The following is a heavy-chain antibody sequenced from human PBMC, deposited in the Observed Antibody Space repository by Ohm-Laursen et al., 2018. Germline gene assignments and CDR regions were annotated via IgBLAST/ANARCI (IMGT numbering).Heavy chain of an antibody. CDR1: GGSISSYY. CDR2: IHSSGTT. D-gene: IGHD3-10*01. CDR3: ARHYGSGTYPIDH. V-gene: IGHV4-59*08. Sequence: SETLSLTCTVSGGSISSYYWSWIRQPPGKGLEYIGYIHSSGTTNYNPSLKSRVTMSVDTSMNHFSLRLSSVTAADTAVYYCARHYGSGTYPIDHWGQGTLVTVSS. J-gene: IGHJ4*02.